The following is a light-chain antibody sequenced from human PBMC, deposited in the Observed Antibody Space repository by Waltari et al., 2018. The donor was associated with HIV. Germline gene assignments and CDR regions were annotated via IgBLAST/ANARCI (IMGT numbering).Light chain of an antibody. V-gene: IGLV2-8*01. Sequence: QSALTQPPSASGSPGQSVTISCTGTSSDVGGNNYVSWYQQHPGKAPKVLIYDVSKRPSGVPDRFSGSKSGITASLTVSWLQAEYEADYYCSSHAGTYVLSGGGTKLTVL. CDR2: DVS. CDR1: SSDVGGNNY. CDR3: SSHAGTYVL. J-gene: IGLJ2*01.